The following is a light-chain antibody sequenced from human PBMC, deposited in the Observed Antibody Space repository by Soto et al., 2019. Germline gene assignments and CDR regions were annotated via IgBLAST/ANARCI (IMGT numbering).Light chain of an antibody. J-gene: IGKJ3*01. Sequence: DIQMTQSPSSLSASVGDRVIITCRASQGIRSDLGWYQQKPGKAPKRLIYAASSLQTGVPSRLSGSGSGTEFTLTISSLQPEDFATYYCLQHNSYPLTFGPGTKVDIK. CDR3: LQHNSYPLT. CDR2: AAS. CDR1: QGIRSD. V-gene: IGKV1-17*01.